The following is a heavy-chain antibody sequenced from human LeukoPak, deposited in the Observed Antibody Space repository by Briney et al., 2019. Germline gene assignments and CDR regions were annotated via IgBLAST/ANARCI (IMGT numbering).Heavy chain of an antibody. D-gene: IGHD2-15*01. CDR1: GFTFSSYG. CDR3: AKSQSCSGGSCWGFDY. CDR2: ISYDGSNK. J-gene: IGHJ4*02. Sequence: PGGSLRLSCAASGFTFSSYGMHWVRQAPGKGLEWVAVISYDGSNKYYADSVKGRFTISRDNSKNTLYLQMNSLRAGDTAVYYCAKSQSCSGGSCWGFDYWGQGTLVTVSS. V-gene: IGHV3-30*18.